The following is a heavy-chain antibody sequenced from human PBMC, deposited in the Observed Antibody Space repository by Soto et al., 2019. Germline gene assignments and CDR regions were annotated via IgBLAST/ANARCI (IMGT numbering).Heavy chain of an antibody. Sequence: GGSLRLSCAASGFTFRSYWMNWGRQAPGRGLECVSYISGGSTYSNDADSVKGRFTISREDAENSLNLHMNSLGAEDTALYYCVRDKWYFYDISGRPVNGFEVWGQGTMVTASS. D-gene: IGHD3-22*01. V-gene: IGHV3-21*05. CDR1: GFTFRSYW. CDR2: ISGGSTYS. J-gene: IGHJ3*01. CDR3: VRDKWYFYDISGRPVNGFEV.